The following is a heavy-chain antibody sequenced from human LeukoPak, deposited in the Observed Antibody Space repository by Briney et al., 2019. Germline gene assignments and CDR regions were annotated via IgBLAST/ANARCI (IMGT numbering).Heavy chain of an antibody. J-gene: IGHJ4*02. V-gene: IGHV3-21*01. Sequence: GGSLRLSCAAYGFTFSSYSMNWVRQAPGKGLEWVSSISSSSSYIYYADSVKGRFTISRDNAKNSLYLQMNSLRAEDTAVYYCASFPITIFGVVIDYWGQGTLVTVSS. D-gene: IGHD3-3*01. CDR3: ASFPITIFGVVIDY. CDR2: ISSSSSYI. CDR1: GFTFSSYS.